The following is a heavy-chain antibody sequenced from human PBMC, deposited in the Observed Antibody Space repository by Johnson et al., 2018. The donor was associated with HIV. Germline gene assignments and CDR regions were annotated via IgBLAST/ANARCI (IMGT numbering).Heavy chain of an antibody. CDR1: GFTFSTYA. Sequence: VQLVESGGGLVQPVGSLRLSCAASGFTFSTYAMSWVRQAPGKGLEWVAVISGSGGGTYYPGSVKGRFTISRENAKNSLYLQMNSLRAGDTAVYYCDRWGTVTTDAFDIWGQGTMVTVSS. CDR2: ISGSGGGT. D-gene: IGHD4-17*01. V-gene: IGHV3-23*04. CDR3: DRWGTVTTDAFDI. J-gene: IGHJ3*02.